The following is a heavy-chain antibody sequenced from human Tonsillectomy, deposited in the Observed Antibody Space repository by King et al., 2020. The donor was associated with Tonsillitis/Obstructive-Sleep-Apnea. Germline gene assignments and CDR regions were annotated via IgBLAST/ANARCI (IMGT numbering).Heavy chain of an antibody. Sequence: VQLVESGGGVVQPGGSLRLSCAASGFTFDDYAMHWVRQAPGKGLEWVSLISGDGGSTYYADSVTGRFTISRDNSKNSLYLQMNSLRTEDTALYYCAKAEDIVVVPAAPLDYSGQGTLVTVSS. CDR2: ISGDGGST. V-gene: IGHV3-43*02. D-gene: IGHD2-2*01. CDR1: GFTFDDYA. CDR3: AKAEDIVVVPAAPLDY. J-gene: IGHJ4*02.